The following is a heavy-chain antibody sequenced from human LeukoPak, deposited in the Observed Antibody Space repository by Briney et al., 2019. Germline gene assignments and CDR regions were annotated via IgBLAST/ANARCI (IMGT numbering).Heavy chain of an antibody. CDR2: INPNSGGT. J-gene: IGHJ4*02. CDR3: ARVRSREKWELKYYFDY. CDR1: GYTFTVYY. V-gene: IGHV1-2*02. D-gene: IGHD1-26*01. Sequence: EASVTVSCRASGYTFTVYYMHWGGQAPGQGLGGGGWINPNSGGTNYAQKFQGRVTMTRDTSISTAYMELSRLRSDDTAVYYCARVRSREKWELKYYFDYWGQGTLVTVSS.